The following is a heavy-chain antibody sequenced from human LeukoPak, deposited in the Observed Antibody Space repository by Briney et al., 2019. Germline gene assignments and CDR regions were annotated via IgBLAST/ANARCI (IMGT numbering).Heavy chain of an antibody. Sequence: SETLSLTCTVSGGSISSYYWSWIRQPPGKGLEWIGYIYYSGSTNYNPSLKSRVTISVDTSKNQFSLKLSPVTAADTAVYYCARFDGDFDYWGQGTLVTVSS. CDR1: GGSISSYY. CDR2: IYYSGST. J-gene: IGHJ4*02. D-gene: IGHD4-17*01. V-gene: IGHV4-59*08. CDR3: ARFDGDFDY.